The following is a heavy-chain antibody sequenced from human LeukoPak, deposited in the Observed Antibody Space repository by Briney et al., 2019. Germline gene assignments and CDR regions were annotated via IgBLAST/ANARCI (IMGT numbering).Heavy chain of an antibody. D-gene: IGHD1-14*01. J-gene: IGHJ5*02. CDR1: GYTFTNYD. CDR3: ARIPQRIPHNWFDP. Sequence: ASVKVSCKASGYTFTNYDINWVRQAAGQGLEWMGWMNPHTGNAGYAQKFRGRVTMTLDTSISTAYMELNSLRSDDTAVYYCARIPQRIPHNWFDPWGQGTLVTVSS. V-gene: IGHV1-8*01. CDR2: MNPHTGNA.